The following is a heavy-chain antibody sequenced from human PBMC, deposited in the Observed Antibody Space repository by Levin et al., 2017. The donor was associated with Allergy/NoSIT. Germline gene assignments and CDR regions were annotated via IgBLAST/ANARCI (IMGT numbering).Heavy chain of an antibody. D-gene: IGHD2-15*01. J-gene: IGHJ4*02. V-gene: IGHV1-2*02. CDR1: GYTFIAYN. Sequence: GASVKVSCKASGYTFIAYNIHWLRQAPGQGLEWVGMINPSSGDTNYAQRFQGRVTVTRDTSITTSYMELSSLRSDDTALYYCGRGWSGGTGYWGQGTLITVSS. CDR3: GRGWSGGTGY. CDR2: INPSSGDT.